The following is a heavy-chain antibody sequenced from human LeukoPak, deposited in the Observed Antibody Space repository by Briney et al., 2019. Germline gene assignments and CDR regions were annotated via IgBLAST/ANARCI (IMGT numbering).Heavy chain of an antibody. CDR2: IGGSGGST. J-gene: IGHJ3*02. D-gene: IGHD1-26*01. V-gene: IGHV3-23*01. CDR1: GFTFSSYG. CDR3: AKRGSSGSYYRAFDI. Sequence: GGSLRLSCAASGFTFSSYGMSWVRQAPGKGLEWVSAIGGSGGSTYYADSVKGRFTISRDNSKNTLYLQMNSLRAEDTAVYYCAKRGSSGSYYRAFDIWGQGTMVTVSS.